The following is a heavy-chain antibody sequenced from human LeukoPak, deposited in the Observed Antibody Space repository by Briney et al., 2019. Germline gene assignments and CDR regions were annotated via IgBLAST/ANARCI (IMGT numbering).Heavy chain of an antibody. CDR3: ARGHCSGVICYSFDS. D-gene: IGHD2-15*01. CDR1: GGTFSSYA. J-gene: IGHJ4*02. CDR2: IIPILGIA. Sequence: ASVKVSCKASGGTFSSYAISWVRQAPGQGLEWMGRIIPILGIANYAQKFQGRVTITTDKSTNTAYMELSSLTSEDTAVYYCARGHCSGVICYSFDSWGQGTLVTVSS. V-gene: IGHV1-69*04.